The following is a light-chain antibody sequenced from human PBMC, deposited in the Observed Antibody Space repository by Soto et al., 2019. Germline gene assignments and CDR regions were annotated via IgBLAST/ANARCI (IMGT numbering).Light chain of an antibody. Sequence: QSVLTQPPSASGTPGQRVTISCSGSTSNVGTNSVIWYQQLPGLAPKLLLYNNNHRPSGVPDRVSGSKSGTSASLGISGLQAGDEGDYYCAAWDDSLNGHEVFGGGTQLTVL. V-gene: IGLV1-44*01. CDR1: TSNVGTNS. CDR2: NNN. CDR3: AAWDDSLNGHEV. J-gene: IGLJ7*01.